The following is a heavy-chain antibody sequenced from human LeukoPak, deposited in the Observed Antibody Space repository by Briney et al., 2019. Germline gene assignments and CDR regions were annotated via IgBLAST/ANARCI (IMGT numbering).Heavy chain of an antibody. D-gene: IGHD3-22*01. Sequence: GASVKVSCKASGYTSTSYDINWVRQATGQGLEWMGWMNPNSGNTGYAQKFQGRVTTTRNTSISTAYMELSSLRSEDTAVYYCARGKRYYDSSGYYSRYFDYWGQGTLVTLSS. J-gene: IGHJ4*02. V-gene: IGHV1-8*01. CDR2: MNPNSGNT. CDR3: ARGKRYYDSSGYYSRYFDY. CDR1: GYTSTSYD.